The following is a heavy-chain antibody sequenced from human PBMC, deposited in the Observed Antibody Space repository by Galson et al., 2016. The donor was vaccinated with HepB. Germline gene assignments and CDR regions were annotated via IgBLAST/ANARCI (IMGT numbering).Heavy chain of an antibody. CDR1: GFTFSKYG. V-gene: IGHV3-33*07. D-gene: IGHD4-23*01. Sequence: SLRLSCAASGFTFSKYGMYWVRQAPGKGLEWVALMWFDGSAKYYADSVKGRFAISKDDSNNTLHLQMNSLRAEDTALYYCARPAREGYGGGPLECWGRGTLVTVSS. J-gene: IGHJ4*02. CDR3: ARPAREGYGGGPLEC. CDR2: MWFDGSAK.